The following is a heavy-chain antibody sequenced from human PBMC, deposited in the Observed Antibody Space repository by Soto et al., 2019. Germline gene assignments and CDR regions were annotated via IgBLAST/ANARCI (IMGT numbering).Heavy chain of an antibody. D-gene: IGHD3-10*01. J-gene: IGHJ4*02. CDR1: GFAFSNYW. Sequence: GSLRLSCETSGFAFSNYWMSWVRQLPGKGLEWVANIRQDGSEINYVDSVRGRFTISRDNAKSSLNLQMNSLRAEDTAVYHCVRSSGWTGDYWGQGILVTVSS. CDR2: IRQDGSEI. CDR3: VRSSGWTGDY. V-gene: IGHV3-7*04.